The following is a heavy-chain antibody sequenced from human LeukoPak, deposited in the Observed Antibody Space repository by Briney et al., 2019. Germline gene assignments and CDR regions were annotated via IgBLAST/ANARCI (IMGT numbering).Heavy chain of an antibody. CDR3: AKDGGSGGSFDY. V-gene: IGHV3-30*18. CDR2: ISYDGSNK. Sequence: GGSLRLSCAASGFTFSSYGMHWVRQASGKGLEWVAVISYDGSNKYYADSVKGRFTISRDNSKNTLYLQMNSLRAEDTAVYYCAKDGGSGGSFDYWGQGTLVTVSS. J-gene: IGHJ4*02. CDR1: GFTFSSYG. D-gene: IGHD2-15*01.